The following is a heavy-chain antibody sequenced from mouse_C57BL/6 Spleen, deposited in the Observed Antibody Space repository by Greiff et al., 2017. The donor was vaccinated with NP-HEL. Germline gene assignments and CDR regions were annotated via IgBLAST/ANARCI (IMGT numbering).Heavy chain of an antibody. J-gene: IGHJ1*03. D-gene: IGHD1-2*01. CDR2: IHPNSGST. CDR3: ARGTTAGGYFDV. CDR1: GYTFTSYW. V-gene: IGHV1-64*01. Sequence: VQLQQSGAELVKPGASVKLSCKASGYTFTSYWMHWVKQRPGQGLEWIGMIHPNSGSTNYNEKFKSKATLTVDKSSSTAYMQLSSLTSEDSAVDCCARGTTAGGYFDVWGTGTTVTVSS.